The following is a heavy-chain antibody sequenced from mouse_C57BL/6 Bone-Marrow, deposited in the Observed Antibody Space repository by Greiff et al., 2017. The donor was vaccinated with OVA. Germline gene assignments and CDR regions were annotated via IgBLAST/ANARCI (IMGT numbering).Heavy chain of an antibody. J-gene: IGHJ2*01. D-gene: IGHD1-1*01. V-gene: IGHV6-6*01. Sequence: EVQGVESGGGLVQPGGSMKLSCAASGFTFSDAWMDWVRQSPEKGLEWVAEIRNKANNHATYYAESVKGRFTISRDDSKSSVYLQMNSLRAEDTGIYYCTRGTVAPYYFDYWGQGTTLTVSS. CDR1: GFTFSDAW. CDR3: TRGTVAPYYFDY. CDR2: IRNKANNHAT.